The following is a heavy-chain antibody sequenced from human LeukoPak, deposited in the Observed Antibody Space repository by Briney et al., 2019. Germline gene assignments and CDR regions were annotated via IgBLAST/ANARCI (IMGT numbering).Heavy chain of an antibody. J-gene: IGHJ1*01. D-gene: IGHD6-6*01. CDR2: ISGSGGST. CDR3: AKDHLSYSSSSVEYFQH. CDR1: GFTFSSYA. V-gene: IGHV3-23*01. Sequence: TGGSLRLSCAASGFTFSSYAMSWVRQAPGKGLEWVSAISGSGGSTYYADSVKGRFTISRDNSKNTLYLQMNSLRAEDTAVYYCAKDHLSYSSSSVEYFQHWGQGTLVTVPS.